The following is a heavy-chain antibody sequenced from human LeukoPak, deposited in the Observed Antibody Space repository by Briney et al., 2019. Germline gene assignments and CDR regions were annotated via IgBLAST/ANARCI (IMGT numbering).Heavy chain of an antibody. D-gene: IGHD3-22*01. J-gene: IGHJ4*02. V-gene: IGHV3-33*05. Sequence: GRSLRLSCAASGFSLSSYGTNWVRQAPGKGLGWVGGIKFDGIQEFYADSVKGRFTVSKDTSKNTLHLQMDSLRAEDTAVYYCASGSLGHYYDSSGYEYWGQGTLVTVSS. CDR3: ASGSLGHYYDSSGYEY. CDR2: IKFDGIQE. CDR1: GFSLSSYG.